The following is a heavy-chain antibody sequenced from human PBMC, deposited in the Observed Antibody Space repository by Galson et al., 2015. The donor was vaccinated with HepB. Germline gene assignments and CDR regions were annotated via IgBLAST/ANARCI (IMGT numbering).Heavy chain of an antibody. D-gene: IGHD3-10*01. Sequence: SVKVSCKASGYTFTSYAMHWVRQAPEQRLEWMGWINAGNGNTKYSQKFQGRVTITRDTSASTAYMELSSLRSEDTAVYYCARDGLLLWFGELKPYYFDYWGQGTLVTVSS. J-gene: IGHJ4*02. CDR1: GYTFTSYA. V-gene: IGHV1-3*01. CDR2: INAGNGNT. CDR3: ARDGLLLWFGELKPYYFDY.